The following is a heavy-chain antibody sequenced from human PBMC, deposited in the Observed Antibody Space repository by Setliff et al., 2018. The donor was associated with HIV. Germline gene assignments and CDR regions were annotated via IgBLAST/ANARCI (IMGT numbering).Heavy chain of an antibody. D-gene: IGHD3-22*01. CDR1: GYTFTSYD. CDR3: ARVGYYDGSGYYPFDY. J-gene: IGHJ4*02. CDR2: IIPNSGNT. Sequence: RASVKVSCKASGYTFTSYDINCVRQAPGQGLEWMGGIIPNSGNTGYAQKFQGRVTMTRNTSISTAYMELSSLRSEDTAVYYCARVGYYDGSGYYPFDYWGQGTLVTVSS. V-gene: IGHV1-8*02.